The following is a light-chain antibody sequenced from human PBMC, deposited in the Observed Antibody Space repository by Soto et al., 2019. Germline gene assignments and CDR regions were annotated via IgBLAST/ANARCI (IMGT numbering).Light chain of an antibody. CDR1: QSISSW. J-gene: IGKJ1*01. V-gene: IGKV1-5*01. Sequence: DLQMTKSPYTLSASVGDRVAITCRASQSISSWLAWYQQKPGKAPKLLIYDASSLESGVPSRFSGSGSATEFTLTISSLQPDDFATYYCQQYNNYWTFGQGTKVDI. CDR2: DAS. CDR3: QQYNNYWT.